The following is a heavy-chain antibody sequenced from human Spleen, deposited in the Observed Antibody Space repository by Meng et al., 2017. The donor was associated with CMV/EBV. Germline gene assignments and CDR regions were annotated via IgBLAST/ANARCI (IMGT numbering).Heavy chain of an antibody. J-gene: IGHJ6*02. V-gene: IGHV3-21*01. CDR2: ITSTTNYI. D-gene: IGHD3-22*01. CDR1: GFPLSPYN. CDR3: ARAADYYDSSGYYWGGEYYGMDV. Sequence: SLKTSCSASGFPLSPYNMNWVRQAPGKGLEWVASITSTTNYIYYSDSVRGRFTISRDNAKNSLYLQMNSLRAEDTAVYYCARAADYYDSSGYYWGGEYYGMDVWGQGTTVTVSS.